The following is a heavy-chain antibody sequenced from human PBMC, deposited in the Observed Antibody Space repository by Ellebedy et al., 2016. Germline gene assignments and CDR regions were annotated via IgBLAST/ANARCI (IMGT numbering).Heavy chain of an antibody. V-gene: IGHV4-59*12. CDR2: IYYSGST. Sequence: SETLSLXCTVSGGSISSYYWSWIRQPPGKGLEWIGYIYYSGSTKYNPSLKSRVTISLDTSKNQFSLKVSSVTAADTAIYYCARDQGDYSKWFPNWFNPWGRGTLVTVSS. CDR1: GGSISSYY. CDR3: ARDQGDYSKWFPNWFNP. D-gene: IGHD4-11*01. J-gene: IGHJ5*02.